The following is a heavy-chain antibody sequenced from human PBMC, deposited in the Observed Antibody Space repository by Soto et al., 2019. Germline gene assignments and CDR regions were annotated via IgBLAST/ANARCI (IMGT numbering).Heavy chain of an antibody. V-gene: IGHV3-43*01. J-gene: IGHJ6*02. CDR2: ISWDGGST. D-gene: IGHD6-19*01. Sequence: AGGSLRLSCAASGFTFDDYTMHWFRQAPGKGLEWVSLISWDGGSTYYADSVKGRFTISRDNSKNSLYLQMNSLRTEDTALYYCAKDIAVAGPYYYYGMDVWGQGTTVTVSS. CDR3: AKDIAVAGPYYYYGMDV. CDR1: GFTFDDYT.